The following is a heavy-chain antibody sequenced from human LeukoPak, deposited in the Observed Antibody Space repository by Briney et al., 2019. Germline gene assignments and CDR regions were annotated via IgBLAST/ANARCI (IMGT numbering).Heavy chain of an antibody. CDR3: ARALMTLVRGVPRATWFDP. J-gene: IGHJ5*02. D-gene: IGHD3-10*01. CDR1: GGSFRGYY. Sequence: SETLSLTCTVSGGSFRGYYWTWVRQAPGKGLEWIGEINESGTTNYNASLNNRVTISVDPSKSEFSLKMTSLTAADTAVFYCARALMTLVRGVPRATWFDPWGQGTLVTVSS. V-gene: IGHV4-34*01. CDR2: INESGTT.